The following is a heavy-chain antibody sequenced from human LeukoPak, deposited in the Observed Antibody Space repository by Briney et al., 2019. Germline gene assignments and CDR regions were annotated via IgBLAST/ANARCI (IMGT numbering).Heavy chain of an antibody. J-gene: IGHJ4*02. Sequence: GGSLRLSCAASGFTFSSTVMTWVRQAPGKGLEWVSSISSSSSCIYYADSVKGRFTISRDNAKNSLYLQMNSLRAEDTAVYYCARGIIATGTYFDYWGQGTLVTVSS. CDR2: ISSSSSCI. D-gene: IGHD1-1*01. V-gene: IGHV3-21*01. CDR3: ARGIIATGTYFDY. CDR1: GFTFSSTV.